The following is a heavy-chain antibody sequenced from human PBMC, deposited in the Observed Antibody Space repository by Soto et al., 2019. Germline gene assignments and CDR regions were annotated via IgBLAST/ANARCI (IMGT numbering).Heavy chain of an antibody. CDR1: GGTFSTFC. CDR3: ARTVPMDAGANYYYYF. V-gene: IGHV1-69*01. Sequence: QVQLVQSGAEVKKTGSSVKVSCKTSGGTFSTFCLSWVRQAPGQGLEWLGGIIPFFGTAEYSQKFEDRITFTADESMNTVYMDLRILTAEDTAIYDCARTVPMDAGANYYYYFWCKGALVTVAS. D-gene: IGHD3-16*01. J-gene: IGHJ4*02. CDR2: IIPFFGTA.